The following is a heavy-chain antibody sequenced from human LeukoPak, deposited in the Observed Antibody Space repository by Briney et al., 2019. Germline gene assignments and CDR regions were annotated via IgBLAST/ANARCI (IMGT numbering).Heavy chain of an antibody. Sequence: ETLSLTCAVFGGSLSGYYWSWIRQPPGKGLEWISEISHSGTTNYNPSLKSRVTISVDTSKNQFSLKLSSVTAADTAVYYCASRSGFLWGQGTLVTVSS. CDR1: GGSLSGYY. D-gene: IGHD3-22*01. CDR3: ASRSGFL. CDR2: ISHSGTT. J-gene: IGHJ4*01. V-gene: IGHV4-34*01.